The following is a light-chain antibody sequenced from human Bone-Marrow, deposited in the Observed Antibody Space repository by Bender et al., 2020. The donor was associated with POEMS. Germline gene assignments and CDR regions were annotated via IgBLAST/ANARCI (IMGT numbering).Light chain of an antibody. V-gene: IGLV2-8*01. Sequence: QPALTQPPSASGSPGQSVTISCSGTNSDVGGYSSDSWYQQHPGKAPRLPIYEVTQRPSGVPDRFSGSKSGNTASLTVSGLQAEDEADYYCSSYRDSNNYVFGTGTKVTVL. CDR2: EVT. CDR3: SSYRDSNNYV. J-gene: IGLJ1*01. CDR1: NSDVGGYSS.